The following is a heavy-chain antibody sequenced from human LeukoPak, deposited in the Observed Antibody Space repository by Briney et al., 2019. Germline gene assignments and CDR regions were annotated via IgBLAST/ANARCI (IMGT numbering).Heavy chain of an antibody. CDR3: ARSEVGGSGSHYSPWDAFDI. Sequence: ASVKVSCKASGYTFTSHGISWVRQAPGQGLEWMGWISAYNGNTNYAQKLQGRVTMTTDTSTSTAYMELRSLRSDDTAVYYCARSEVGGSGSHYSPWDAFDIWGQGTMVTVSS. J-gene: IGHJ3*02. V-gene: IGHV1-18*01. CDR1: GYTFTSHG. CDR2: ISAYNGNT. D-gene: IGHD3-10*01.